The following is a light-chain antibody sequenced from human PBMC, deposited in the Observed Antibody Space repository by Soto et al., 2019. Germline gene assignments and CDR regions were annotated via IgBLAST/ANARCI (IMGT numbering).Light chain of an antibody. Sequence: EIVLTQSPATLSLSPGERATLSCRASQSVSSYLAWYQQKPGQAPRLLIYVASTRATGIPARFSGSGSGTDFTLTISSLQSEDFAVYYCQQYNNWAFGPGTKVDIK. CDR3: QQYNNWA. CDR2: VAS. CDR1: QSVSSY. V-gene: IGKV3-15*01. J-gene: IGKJ3*01.